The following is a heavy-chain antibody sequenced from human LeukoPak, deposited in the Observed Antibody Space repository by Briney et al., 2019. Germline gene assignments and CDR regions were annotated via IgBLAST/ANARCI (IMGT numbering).Heavy chain of an antibody. D-gene: IGHD3-9*01. CDR1: GFTFSSYG. Sequence: GSLRLSCAASGFTFSSYGMHWVRQAPGKGLEWVAVISYDGSNKYYADSVKGRFTISRDNSKNTLYLQMNSLRAEDTAVYYCAKEKYYDILTGYYPFDYWGQGTLVTVSS. CDR3: AKEKYYDILTGYYPFDY. J-gene: IGHJ4*02. V-gene: IGHV3-30*18. CDR2: ISYDGSNK.